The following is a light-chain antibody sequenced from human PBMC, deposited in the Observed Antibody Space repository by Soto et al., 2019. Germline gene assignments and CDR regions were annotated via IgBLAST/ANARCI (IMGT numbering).Light chain of an antibody. V-gene: IGKV3-20*01. CDR1: QTVRNNY. Sequence: EFVLTQSPGTLSLSPGEGATLSCRASQTVRNNYLAWYQQKPGQAPRLLIYDASSRATGIPDRFSGSGSRTEFTLTISSLQPDDFATYYCQHYASFSGTFGQGTKVDIK. J-gene: IGKJ1*01. CDR3: QHYASFSGT. CDR2: DAS.